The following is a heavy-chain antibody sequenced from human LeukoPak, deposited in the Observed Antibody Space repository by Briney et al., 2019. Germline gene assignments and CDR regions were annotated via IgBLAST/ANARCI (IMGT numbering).Heavy chain of an antibody. CDR3: ASTMVRGANSVPFDY. D-gene: IGHD3-10*01. Sequence: PSETLSLTCTLSCGSISSGSYYWSWIRQPAGKGLEWIGRIYTSGSTNYNPSLKSRVTISVDTSKNQFSLKLSSVTAADTAVYYCASTMVRGANSVPFDYWGQGTLVTVSS. CDR1: CGSISSGSYY. CDR2: IYTSGST. V-gene: IGHV4-61*02. J-gene: IGHJ4*02.